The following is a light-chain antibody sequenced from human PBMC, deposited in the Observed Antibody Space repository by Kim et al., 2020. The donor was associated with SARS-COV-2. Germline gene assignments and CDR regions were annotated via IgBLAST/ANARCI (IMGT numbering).Light chain of an antibody. CDR3: HLYGRSVGDT. V-gene: IGKV3D-20*02. Sequence: DIVLTQSPATLSLSPGESATLSCWASQNVGNHLAWYQQKPGQAPRLLLYDASTRATGITDRFGGSGSGTDFTLTVSRLEPEDFAVYYCHLYGRSVGDTFGQGTKLEIK. CDR2: DAS. CDR1: QNVGNH. J-gene: IGKJ2*01.